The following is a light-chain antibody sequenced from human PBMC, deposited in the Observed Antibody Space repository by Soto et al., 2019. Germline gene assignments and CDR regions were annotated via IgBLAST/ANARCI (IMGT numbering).Light chain of an antibody. V-gene: IGLV2-14*03. J-gene: IGLJ1*01. CDR3: SSYAGSDTFV. Sequence: QCALAQPASVSGSPGQSITISCTGTSGDVGAYNFVSWYQQHPGKAPKLIVYHVSDRPSGFSSRFSGSKSGNSASLTISGLHAEDEADSYCSSYAGSDTFVFGTGTKVTVL. CDR2: HVS. CDR1: SGDVGAYNF.